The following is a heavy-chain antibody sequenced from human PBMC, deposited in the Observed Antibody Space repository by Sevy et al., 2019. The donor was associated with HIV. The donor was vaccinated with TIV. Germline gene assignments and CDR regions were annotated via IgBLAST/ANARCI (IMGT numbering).Heavy chain of an antibody. CDR1: GFTFSSYS. CDR3: ARAHLYYYDSSAPGPGYYYGMDV. D-gene: IGHD3-22*01. J-gene: IGHJ6*02. CDR2: ISSSSSYI. Sequence: GGSLRLSCAASGFTFSSYSMNWVRQAPGKGLEWVSSISSSSSYIYYADSVKGRFTISRDNAKNSLYLQMNSLRAEDTAVYYCARAHLYYYDSSAPGPGYYYGMDVWGQGTTVTVSS. V-gene: IGHV3-21*01.